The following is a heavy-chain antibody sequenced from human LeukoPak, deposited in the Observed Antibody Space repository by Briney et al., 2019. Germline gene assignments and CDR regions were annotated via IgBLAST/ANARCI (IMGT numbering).Heavy chain of an antibody. V-gene: IGHV3-74*01. D-gene: IGHD1-26*01. J-gene: IGHJ4*02. CDR3: ASHSTFVGGATESIDF. Sequence: GGSLRLSCTASEFTFNKYWMHWVRQAPGKGLVWVSRINSDGSHTDYADSVKGRFTISRDNAKNTLDLQMNSLRADDTAVYYCASHSTFVGGATESIDFWGLGTLVTVSS. CDR1: EFTFNKYW. CDR2: INSDGSHT.